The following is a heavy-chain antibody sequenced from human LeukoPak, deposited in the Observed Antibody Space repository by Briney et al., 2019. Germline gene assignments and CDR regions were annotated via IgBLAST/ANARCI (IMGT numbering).Heavy chain of an antibody. V-gene: IGHV4-4*07. CDR2: IYTSGST. D-gene: IGHD3-10*01. J-gene: IGHJ3*02. Sequence: SETLSLTCTVSGGSISSYYWSWIRQPAGKGLEWIGRIYTSGSTNYNPSLKSRVTMSVDTSKNQFSLKLSYVTAADKAVVYCGRVGVLLWFGDVFDIWGKGTMVTVSS. CDR3: GRVGVLLWFGDVFDI. CDR1: GGSISSYY.